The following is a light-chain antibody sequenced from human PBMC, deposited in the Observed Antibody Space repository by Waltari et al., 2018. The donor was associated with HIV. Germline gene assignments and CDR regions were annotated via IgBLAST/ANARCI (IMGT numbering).Light chain of an antibody. CDR3: LLSYGGPRV. J-gene: IGLJ3*02. V-gene: IGLV7-46*01. CDR2: DTS. CDR1: TGAVTSGHS. Sequence: QAVVTQEPSLTVSPGGTVTLTCGSSTGAVTSGHSPYWFQQRLGQAPRTLIHDTSNKHSWTPARFAVSLLGGKAALSLSGAQPEDEAEYYCLLSYGGPRVFGGGTKLTVL.